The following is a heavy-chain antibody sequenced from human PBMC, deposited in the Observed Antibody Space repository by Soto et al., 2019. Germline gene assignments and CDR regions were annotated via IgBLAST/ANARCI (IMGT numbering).Heavy chain of an antibody. CDR2: IVVGSGNT. Sequence: ASVKVSCKASGFTFTGSAVQWVRQARGQRLEWIGWIVVGSGNTNYAQKFQERVTITRDMSTSTAYMELSSLRSEDTAVYYCAAGGSYDFWSGYQHYYYYYGMDVWGQGTTVTVSS. V-gene: IGHV1-58*01. CDR3: AAGGSYDFWSGYQHYYYYYGMDV. J-gene: IGHJ6*02. CDR1: GFTFTGSA. D-gene: IGHD3-3*01.